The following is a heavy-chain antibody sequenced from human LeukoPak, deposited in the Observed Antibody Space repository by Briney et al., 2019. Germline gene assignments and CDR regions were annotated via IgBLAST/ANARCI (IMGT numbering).Heavy chain of an antibody. V-gene: IGHV1-8*01. Sequence: GASVKVSCKASGYTFTSYDINWVRQATGRRLEWMGWMNPNSGNTGYAQKFQGRVTMTRNTSISTAYMEPSSLRSEDTVVYYCARGSRMTTVTPFGYWGQGTLVTVSS. CDR1: GYTFTSYD. CDR2: MNPNSGNT. CDR3: ARGSRMTTVTPFGY. D-gene: IGHD4-17*01. J-gene: IGHJ4*02.